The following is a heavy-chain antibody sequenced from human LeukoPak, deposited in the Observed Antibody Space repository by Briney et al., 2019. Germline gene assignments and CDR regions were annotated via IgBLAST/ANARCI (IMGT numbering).Heavy chain of an antibody. J-gene: IGHJ4*02. CDR3: ARDSTGYGYEEWY. Sequence: GGSLRLSCAASGFTFSSYWMSWVRQAPGKGLEWVANIKQDGSEKYYVDSVKGRFTISRDNAKNSVCLQMNSLRAEDTAVYYCARDSTGYGYEEWYWGQGTLVTVSS. V-gene: IGHV3-7*01. CDR1: GFTFSSYW. D-gene: IGHD5-18*01. CDR2: IKQDGSEK.